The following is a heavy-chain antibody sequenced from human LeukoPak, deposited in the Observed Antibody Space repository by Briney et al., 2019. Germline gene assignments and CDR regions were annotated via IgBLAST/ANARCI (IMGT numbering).Heavy chain of an antibody. Sequence: PGGSLRLSCAASGFTFSSYAMHWVRQAPGKGLEWVAVISYDGSNKYYADSVKGRFTISRDNSKNTLYLQMNSLRAEDTAVYYCARAGSFLEPYAGGEGDWFDPWGQGTLVTVSS. CDR3: ARAGSFLEPYAGGEGDWFDP. D-gene: IGHD3-3*01. V-gene: IGHV3-30-3*01. CDR1: GFTFSSYA. J-gene: IGHJ5*02. CDR2: ISYDGSNK.